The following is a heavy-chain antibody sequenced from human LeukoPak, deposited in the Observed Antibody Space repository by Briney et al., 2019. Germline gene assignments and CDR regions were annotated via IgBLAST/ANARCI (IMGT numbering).Heavy chain of an antibody. CDR1: GFALSSHW. CDR3: ARNNGMDV. J-gene: IGHJ6*02. V-gene: IGHV3-7*03. Sequence: GGSLRLSCAASGFALSSHWMTWVRQVPGRGPEWVANVNRDGSETYYLDSAKGRFTISKDNAKNSLYLQMNGLRAEDTALYHCARNNGMDVWGQGTTVIVSS. CDR2: VNRDGSET.